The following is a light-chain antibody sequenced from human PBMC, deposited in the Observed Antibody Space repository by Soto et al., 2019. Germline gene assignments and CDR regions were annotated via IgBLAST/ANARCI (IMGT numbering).Light chain of an antibody. CDR3: CSDTGSYTDVV. J-gene: IGLJ2*01. CDR2: DVS. CDR1: SNDVGGYKY. V-gene: IGLV2-11*01. Sequence: QSALTQPRSVSGSPGQSVTISCTGTSNDVGGYKYVSWYQQHPGKAPKFMIYDVSKRPSGVPDRFSGSKSGNTASLTISGLQPEDEADYYCCSDTGSYTDVVFGGGTKLTVL.